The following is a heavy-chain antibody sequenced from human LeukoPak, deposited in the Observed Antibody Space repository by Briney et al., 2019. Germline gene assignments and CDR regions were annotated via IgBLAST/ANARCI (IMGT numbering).Heavy chain of an antibody. CDR1: RFTVSSNY. CDR3: TTSVSQSGGAFDI. J-gene: IGHJ3*02. CDR2: IYSGGST. Sequence: GGSLRLSCAASRFTVSSNYMSWVRQAPGKGLEWVSVIYSGGSTYYADSVKGRFTISRDNSKNTLYLQMNSLRAEDTAVYYCTTSVSQSGGAFDIWGQGTMVTVSS. D-gene: IGHD6-25*01. V-gene: IGHV3-53*01.